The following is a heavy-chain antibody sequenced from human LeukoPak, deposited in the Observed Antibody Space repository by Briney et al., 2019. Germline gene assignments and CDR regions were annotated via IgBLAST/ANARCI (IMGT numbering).Heavy chain of an antibody. CDR3: AKGKGIARLWYMAV. D-gene: IGHD2-15*01. V-gene: IGHV3-9*01. CDR1: GFSLGDYA. J-gene: IGHJ6*04. CDR2: ITCDSGSI. Sequence: GGSLRLSCEASGFSLGDYAMHWVRQIPGKGLEWVSGITCDSGSIDYAGSVRGRFTISRDNAKNSLYLQMNTLRPEDTAIYYCAKGKGIARLWYMAVWGKGPTVIVSS.